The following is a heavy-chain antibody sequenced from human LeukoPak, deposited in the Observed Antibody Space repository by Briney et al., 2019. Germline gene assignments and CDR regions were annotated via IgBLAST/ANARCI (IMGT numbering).Heavy chain of an antibody. CDR2: ISGSGGGT. CDR1: GNYW. V-gene: IGHV3-23*01. CDR3: AKVRHPYGPPDQYFDH. Sequence: GGSLRLSCAASGNYWMHWVRQAPRKGLEWVSAISGSGGGTYYADSVRGRFTISRDNSKNTLNLQMNSLRAEDTAVYYCAKVRHPYGPPDQYFDHWGQGTLVTVSS. D-gene: IGHD3-10*01. J-gene: IGHJ4*02.